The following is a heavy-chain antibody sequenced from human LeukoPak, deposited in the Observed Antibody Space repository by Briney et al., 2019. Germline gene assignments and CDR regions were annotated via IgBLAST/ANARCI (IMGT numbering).Heavy chain of an antibody. CDR3: ARGSVSSGWYPF. V-gene: IGHV1-69*05. CDR2: IIPIFGTA. D-gene: IGHD6-19*01. CDR1: GGTFSSYA. Sequence: SVKVSCKASGGTFSSYAISWVRRAPGQGLEWLGRIIPIFGTANYAQKFQGRVTITTDESTSTAYMELSSLRSEDTAVYYCARGSVSSGWYPFWGQGTLVTVSS. J-gene: IGHJ4*02.